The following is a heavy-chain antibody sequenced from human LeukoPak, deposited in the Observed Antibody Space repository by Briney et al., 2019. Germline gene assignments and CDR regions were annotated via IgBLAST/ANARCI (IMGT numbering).Heavy chain of an antibody. J-gene: IGHJ5*02. CDR2: ISRSGTTI. D-gene: IGHD2-8*01. V-gene: IGHV3-48*03. CDR1: GFTFSSYE. Sequence: SGGSLRLSCAASGFTFSSYEMNWVRQAPGKGLEWVPYISRSGTTIYHADSVKGRFTISRDNAKNSMYLQMNRLRAEDTAVYYCARTPTGPNAPTNWLDPWGQGTLVTVSS. CDR3: ARTPTGPNAPTNWLDP.